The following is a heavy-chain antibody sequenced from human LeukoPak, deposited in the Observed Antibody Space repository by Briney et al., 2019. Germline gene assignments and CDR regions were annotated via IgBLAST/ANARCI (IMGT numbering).Heavy chain of an antibody. J-gene: IGHJ6*02. CDR2: IYSGGST. Sequence: GGSLRLSCAASGFTVSSNYMGWVRQAPGKGLEWVSVIYSGGSTYYADSVKGRFTISRDNSKNTLYLQMNSLRAEDTAVYYCARAGIDSSSWYGYYYGMDVWGQGTTVTVSS. CDR1: GFTVSSNY. CDR3: ARAGIDSSSWYGYYYGMDV. D-gene: IGHD6-13*01. V-gene: IGHV3-53*01.